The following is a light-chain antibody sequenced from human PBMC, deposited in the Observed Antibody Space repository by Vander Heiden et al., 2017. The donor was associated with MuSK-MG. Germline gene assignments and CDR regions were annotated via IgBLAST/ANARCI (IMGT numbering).Light chain of an antibody. Sequence: DIQMTQSPSSLSASVGDRVTITSLACQDISNYLNWYQQKPGKAPKLLIYDASNLETGVPSRFSGSGSGTDFTFTISSLQPEDIATYYCQQYDNLPLFTFGPGTKVDIK. J-gene: IGKJ3*01. CDR2: DAS. CDR3: QQYDNLPLFT. CDR1: QDISNY. V-gene: IGKV1-33*01.